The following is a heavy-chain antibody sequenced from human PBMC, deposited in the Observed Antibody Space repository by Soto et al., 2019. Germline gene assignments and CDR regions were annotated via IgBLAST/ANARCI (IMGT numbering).Heavy chain of an antibody. CDR2: TYYRSEWYS. CDR1: GYSVSANSSA. J-gene: IGHJ4*02. D-gene: IGHD6-19*01. V-gene: IGHV6-1*01. Sequence: QVQLQQSGPGLVKPSQTLSLTCAISGYSVSANSSAWTWIRQSPSIGLEWPGRTYYRSEWYSDYAETVRGRVTINPVTSKIQFSLQLNSVTPEATAVYYCARAWGSGWYLDYWGQGTLVTVSS. CDR3: ARAWGSGWYLDY.